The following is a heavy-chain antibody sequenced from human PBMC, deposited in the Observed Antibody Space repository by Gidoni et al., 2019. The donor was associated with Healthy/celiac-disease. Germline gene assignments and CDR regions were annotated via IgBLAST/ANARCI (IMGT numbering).Heavy chain of an antibody. CDR2: IDWDDDK. V-gene: IGHV2-70*01. CDR1: GFSLSTIGMC. J-gene: IGHJ6*02. CDR3: ARATLWFGDLDYYYYGMDV. D-gene: IGHD3-10*01. Sequence: QVTLRESGPALVKPTQTLTLTCTFSGFSLSTIGMCVSWIRQPPGKALEWLALIDWDDDKYYSTSLKTRLTISKDTSKNQVVLTMTNMDPVDTATYYCARATLWFGDLDYYYYGMDVWGQGTTVTVSS.